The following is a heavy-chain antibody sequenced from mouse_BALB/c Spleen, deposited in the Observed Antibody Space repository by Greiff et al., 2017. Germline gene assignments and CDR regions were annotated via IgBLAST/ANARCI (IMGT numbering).Heavy chain of an antibody. CDR2: INPGSGGT. J-gene: IGHJ2*01. D-gene: IGHD2-1*01. CDR3: AREDGNSLDY. CDR1: GYAFTNYL. Sequence: QVQLQQSGAELVRPGTSVKVSCKASGYAFTNYLIEWVKQRPGQGLEWIGVINPGSGGTNYNEKFKGKATLTADKSSSTAYMQLSSLTSDDSAVYFCAREDGNSLDYWGQGTTLTVSS. V-gene: IGHV1-54*01.